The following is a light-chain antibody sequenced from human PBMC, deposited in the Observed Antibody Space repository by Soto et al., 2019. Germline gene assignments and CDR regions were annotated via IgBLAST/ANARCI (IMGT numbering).Light chain of an antibody. V-gene: IGKV3-20*01. CDR2: GVS. Sequence: EIVLTQSPGILSLSPGERATLSCRASQSISSYLAWYQQKPGQAPKLLIYGVSSRPTGIPDRFSGSGSGADFTLSITRLEPEDFALYYCQQYGSTPLTFGGGTKVDIK. CDR3: QQYGSTPLT. CDR1: QSISSY. J-gene: IGKJ4*01.